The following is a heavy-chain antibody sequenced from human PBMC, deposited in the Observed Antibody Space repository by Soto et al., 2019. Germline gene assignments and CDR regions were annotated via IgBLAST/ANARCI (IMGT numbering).Heavy chain of an antibody. CDR2: ISYDGSNK. J-gene: IGHJ4*02. Sequence: GGSLRLSCAASGFTFSSYAMHWVRQAPGKGLEWVAVISYDGSNKYYADSVKGRFTISRDNSKNTLYLQMNSLRAEDTAVYYCARDNEYSHFDYWGQGTLVTVSS. CDR1: GFTFSSYA. V-gene: IGHV3-30-3*01. D-gene: IGHD5-18*01. CDR3: ARDNEYSHFDY.